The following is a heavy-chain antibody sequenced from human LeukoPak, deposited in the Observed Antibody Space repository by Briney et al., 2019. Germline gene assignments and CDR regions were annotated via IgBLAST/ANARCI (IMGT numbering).Heavy chain of an antibody. CDR2: INQDGSEK. CDR1: GFTFNIYW. Sequence: PGGSLRLSCAASGFTFNIYWMSWVRQTPGKGLEWVANINQDGSEKYYVDSVKGRFTISRDNARNSLYLQMSSLRTEDTSVYYCAPHCSSASCPDYWGQGTLVTVSS. J-gene: IGHJ4*02. D-gene: IGHD2-2*01. CDR3: APHCSSASCPDY. V-gene: IGHV3-7*01.